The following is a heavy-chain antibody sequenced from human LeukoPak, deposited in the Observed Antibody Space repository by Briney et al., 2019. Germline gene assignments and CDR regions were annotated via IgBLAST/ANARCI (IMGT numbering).Heavy chain of an antibody. Sequence: ASVKVSCKASGYTFTSYDINWVRPATGQGLEWMGWRNPNSGNTGYAQKFQGRVTMTRNTSISTAYMELSSLRSEDTAVYYCARADFWSRYYTWMYYYYGMDVWGQGTTVTISS. CDR3: ARADFWSRYYTWMYYYYGMDV. J-gene: IGHJ6*02. D-gene: IGHD3-3*01. CDR1: GYTFTSYD. CDR2: RNPNSGNT. V-gene: IGHV1-8*01.